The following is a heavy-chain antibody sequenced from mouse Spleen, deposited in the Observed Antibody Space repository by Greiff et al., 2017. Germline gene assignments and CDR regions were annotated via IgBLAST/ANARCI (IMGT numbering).Heavy chain of an antibody. CDR1: GFTFSDFY. CDR3: ARDADGNFDY. Sequence: EVKVVESGGGLVQSGRSLRLSCATSGFTFSDFYMEWVRQAPGKGLEWIAASRNKANDYTTEYSASVKGRFIVSRDTSQSILYLQMNALRAEDTAIYYCARDADGNFDYWGQGTTLTVSS. V-gene: IGHV7-1*01. D-gene: IGHD2-1*01. CDR2: SRNKANDYTT. J-gene: IGHJ2*01.